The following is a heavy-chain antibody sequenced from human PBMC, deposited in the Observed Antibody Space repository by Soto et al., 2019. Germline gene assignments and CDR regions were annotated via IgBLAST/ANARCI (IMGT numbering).Heavy chain of an antibody. Sequence: PGGSLRLSCTASGFTFSSYSMNWVRQAPGKGLEWVSYISSSSSTIYYADSVKGRFTISRDNAKNSLYLQMNSLRDEDTAVYYCARALYYDFWSGYDPLGGVPTTCMDGWGQGITVTVFS. V-gene: IGHV3-48*02. CDR1: GFTFSSYS. CDR2: ISSSSSTI. D-gene: IGHD3-3*01. J-gene: IGHJ6*02. CDR3: ARALYYDFWSGYDPLGGVPTTCMDG.